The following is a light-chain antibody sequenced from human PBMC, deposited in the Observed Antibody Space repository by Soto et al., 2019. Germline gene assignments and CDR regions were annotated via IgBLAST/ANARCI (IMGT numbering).Light chain of an antibody. CDR3: QQYDASPLT. J-gene: IGKJ2*01. CDR1: QTVRNW. V-gene: IGKV1-5*03. CDR2: KAS. Sequence: DIPMTQSPSTLSASVGDRAIITCRASQTVRNWLAWFQQKPREAPKLLIYKASRLESGVPSRFSGSGYGTDFTLTVTNLVPGDSATYFCQQYDASPLTFGQGTKLEIK.